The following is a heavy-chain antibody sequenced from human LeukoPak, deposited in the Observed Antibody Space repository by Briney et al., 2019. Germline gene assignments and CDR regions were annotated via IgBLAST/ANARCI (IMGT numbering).Heavy chain of an antibody. Sequence: PSETLSLSCAVSGGSINTYCMSWIRQPPGKGLEWIGYIYYSGSTDYNPSLKSRVTISLDTSKNQFSLKVSSVTAADTAVYYCATTTLLPPRRYLDYWGHGTLVTVSS. D-gene: IGHD2/OR15-2a*01. CDR2: IYYSGST. CDR3: ATTTLLPPRRYLDY. V-gene: IGHV4-59*01. J-gene: IGHJ4*01. CDR1: GGSINTYC.